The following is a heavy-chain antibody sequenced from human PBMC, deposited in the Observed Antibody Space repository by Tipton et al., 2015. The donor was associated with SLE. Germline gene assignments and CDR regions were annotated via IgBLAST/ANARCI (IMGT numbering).Heavy chain of an antibody. D-gene: IGHD3-22*01. V-gene: IGHV3-53*04. J-gene: IGHJ3*02. CDR2: IYSGDNT. CDR3: ARDGVDSSGADAFDI. Sequence: QLVQSGGGLVQPGGSLRLSCAASGFTVSTNYMSWVRQAPGKGLEWISVIYSGDNTYHADSVKGRFTISRHNSKNTLYLQMNSPRTDDTAVYYCARDGVDSSGADAFDIWGQGTMVTVSS. CDR1: GFTVSTNY.